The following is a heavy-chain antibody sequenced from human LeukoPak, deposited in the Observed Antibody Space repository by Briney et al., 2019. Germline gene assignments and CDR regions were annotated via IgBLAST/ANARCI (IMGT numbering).Heavy chain of an antibody. CDR1: GFTVSSNY. J-gene: IGHJ4*02. Sequence: GGSLRLSCAASGFTVSSNYMSWVRQAPGKGLEWVSVIYSGGSTYYADSVKGRFTISRDNSKNTLYLQMNSLRAEDTAVYYCARGGDIVATITFGYWGQGTLVTVSS. D-gene: IGHD5-12*01. CDR2: IYSGGST. CDR3: ARGGDIVATITFGY. V-gene: IGHV3-66*01.